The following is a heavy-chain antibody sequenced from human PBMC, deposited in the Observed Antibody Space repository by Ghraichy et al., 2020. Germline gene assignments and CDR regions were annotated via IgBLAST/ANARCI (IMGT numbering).Heavy chain of an antibody. Sequence: SETLSLTCAVYGGSFSGYYWSWIRQPPGKGLEWIGEINHRGNTNYNPSLKSRVSISVDTSKNQFSLQLNSVTPEDTAVYYCARGGYSYGQFDPWGQGTLVTVSS. CDR2: INHRGNT. D-gene: IGHD5-18*01. CDR3: ARGGYSYGQFDP. V-gene: IGHV4-34*01. J-gene: IGHJ5*02. CDR1: GGSFSGYY.